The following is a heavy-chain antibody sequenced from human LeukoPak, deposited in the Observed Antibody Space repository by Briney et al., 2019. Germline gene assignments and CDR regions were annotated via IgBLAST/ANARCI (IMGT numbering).Heavy chain of an antibody. D-gene: IGHD2-2*02. Sequence: ASVKVSCKASGYTFTGYYMHWVRRAPGQGLEWMGWINPNSGGTNYAQKFQGRVTMTRDTSISTAYMELSRLRSDDTAVYYCARDPEGYCSSTSCYTSFFDYWGQGTLVTVSS. CDR2: INPNSGGT. CDR3: ARDPEGYCSSTSCYTSFFDY. CDR1: GYTFTGYY. J-gene: IGHJ4*02. V-gene: IGHV1-2*02.